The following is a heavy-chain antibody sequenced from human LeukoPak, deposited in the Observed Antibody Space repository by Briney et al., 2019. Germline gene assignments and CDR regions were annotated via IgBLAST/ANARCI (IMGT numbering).Heavy chain of an antibody. J-gene: IGHJ4*02. CDR2: ISYDGSNK. D-gene: IGHD2-2*01. CDR1: GFTFSSYG. V-gene: IGHV3-30*18. CDR3: AKGGKYQLLPFDY. Sequence: PGRSLRLSCAASGFTFSSYGMHWVRQAPGKGLGWVAVISYDGSNKYYADSVKGRFTISRDNSKNTLYLQMNSLRAEDTAVYYCAKGGKYQLLPFDYWGQGTLVTVSS.